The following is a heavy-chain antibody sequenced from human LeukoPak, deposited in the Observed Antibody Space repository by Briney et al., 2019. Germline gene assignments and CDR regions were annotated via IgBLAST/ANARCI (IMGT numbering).Heavy chain of an antibody. D-gene: IGHD3-10*02. V-gene: IGHV4-34*01. CDR2: INHSGST. J-gene: IGHJ6*02. CDR3: ARQLLCYGPDYGMDV. Sequence: PSETLSLTCAVYGGSFSGYYWSWIRQPPGKGLEWIGEINHSGSTNYNPSLKSRVTISVDTSKNQFSLKLSSVTAADTAVYYCARQLLCYGPDYGMDVWGQGTTVTVSS. CDR1: GGSFSGYY.